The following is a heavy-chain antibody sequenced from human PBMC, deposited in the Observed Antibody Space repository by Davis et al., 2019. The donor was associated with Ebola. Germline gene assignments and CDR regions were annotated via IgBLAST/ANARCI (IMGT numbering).Heavy chain of an antibody. J-gene: IGHJ3*02. CDR2: IYYSGSP. D-gene: IGHD5/OR15-5a*01. CDR1: GGSISSYY. V-gene: IGHV4-59*08. CDR3: ARRTRSAMSTIFHDAFDI. Sequence: MPSETLSLICTVSGGSISSYYWSWIRQPPGKGLEWIGYIYYSGSPNYHPSLKSRVTISVDTSKNQFSLKLSSVTAADTAVYYCARRTRSAMSTIFHDAFDIWGQGTMVTVSS.